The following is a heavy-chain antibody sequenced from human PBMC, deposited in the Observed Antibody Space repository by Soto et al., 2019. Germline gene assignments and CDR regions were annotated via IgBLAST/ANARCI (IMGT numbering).Heavy chain of an antibody. CDR3: ASHIYGDYVFDY. Sequence: SVKVSCKASGVTFSSYAISWVRQAPGQGLEWMGGIIPIFGTANYAQKFQGRVTITADESTSTAYMELSSLRSEDTAVYYCASHIYGDYVFDYWGQGTLVTVSS. CDR2: IIPIFGTA. D-gene: IGHD4-17*01. J-gene: IGHJ4*02. CDR1: GVTFSSYA. V-gene: IGHV1-69*13.